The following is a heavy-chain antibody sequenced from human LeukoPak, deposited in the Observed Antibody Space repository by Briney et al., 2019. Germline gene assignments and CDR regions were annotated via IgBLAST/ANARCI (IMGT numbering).Heavy chain of an antibody. CDR2: ISDDGRKE. J-gene: IGHJ6*01. V-gene: IGHV3-30*18. Sequence: PGGSLRLSCAVSGLTFSTYGMEWARQAPGKGLGWVVVISDDGRKEYYADSVKGRLTISRDNSKNTLHMQMSRLRAEDTAVYYCAKGGITVVRGVPFQTDVWGQGTTVTVSS. CDR1: GLTFSTYG. CDR3: AKGGITVVRGVPFQTDV. D-gene: IGHD3-10*01.